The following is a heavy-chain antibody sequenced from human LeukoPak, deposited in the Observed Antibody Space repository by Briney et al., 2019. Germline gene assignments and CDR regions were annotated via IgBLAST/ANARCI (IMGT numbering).Heavy chain of an antibody. J-gene: IGHJ4*02. CDR1: GYTFTGYY. CDR3: ARDPPYDSSGYAFDY. D-gene: IGHD3-22*01. V-gene: IGHV1-2*02. Sequence: ASVKVSCKASGYTFTGYYMHWVRQAPGQGLEWMGWINPNSGGTNYAQKFQGRVTMTRDTSTSTVYMELSSLRSEDTAVYYCARDPPYDSSGYAFDYWGQGTLVTVSS. CDR2: INPNSGGT.